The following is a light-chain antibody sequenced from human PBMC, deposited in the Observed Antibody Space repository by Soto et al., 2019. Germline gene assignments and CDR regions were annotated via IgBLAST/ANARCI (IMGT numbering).Light chain of an antibody. V-gene: IGKV3-11*01. CDR3: QQRSNRHT. CDR1: QSVSSY. J-gene: IGKJ4*01. Sequence: EIVLTQSPATLSLSPGGRATLSCRASQSVSSYLAWYQQKPGQAPRLLIYDASNRATGIPARFSGSGSGTDFTLTISSLEPEDFAVYYCQQRSNRHTFGGGTKVDIK. CDR2: DAS.